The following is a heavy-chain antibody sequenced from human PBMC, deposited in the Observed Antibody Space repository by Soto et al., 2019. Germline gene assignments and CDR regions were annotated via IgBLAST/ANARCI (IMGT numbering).Heavy chain of an antibody. V-gene: IGHV4-30-4*01. CDR3: ARESGYDMGGYYYYGMDV. J-gene: IGHJ6*02. Sequence: NPSETLSLTCTVSGGSISSGDYYWSWIRQPPGKGLEWIGYIYYSGSTYYNPSLKSRVTISVDTSKNQFSLKLSSVTAADTAVYYCARESGYDMGGYYYYGMDVWGQGTTVTVSS. CDR2: IYYSGST. CDR1: GGSISSGDYY. D-gene: IGHD5-12*01.